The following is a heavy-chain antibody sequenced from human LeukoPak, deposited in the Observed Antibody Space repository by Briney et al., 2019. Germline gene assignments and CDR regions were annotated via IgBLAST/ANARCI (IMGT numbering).Heavy chain of an antibody. V-gene: IGHV3-74*01. J-gene: IGHJ4*02. CDR3: ATDLA. CDR2: VEHDGSRT. CDR1: GFTFTSYG. Sequence: GGSLRLSCAASGFTFTSYGMHWVRQPPGKGLVWVSRVEHDGSRTAYADSVTGRFNISIDNARNMVYLQMNSLRAEDTAVSYCATDLAWGQGTLVTVSS.